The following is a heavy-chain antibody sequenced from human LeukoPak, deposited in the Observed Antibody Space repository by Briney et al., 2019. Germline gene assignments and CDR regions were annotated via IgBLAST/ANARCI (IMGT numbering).Heavy chain of an antibody. Sequence: SETLSLTCAVYGGSFSGNYWSWIRQPPGKGLEWIGEINHSGSTNYNPSLKSRVTISVDTSKNQFSLKLSSVAAADTAVYYCARDDLDAFDIWGQGTMVTVSS. CDR2: INHSGST. V-gene: IGHV4-34*01. CDR1: GGSFSGNY. CDR3: ARDDLDAFDI. J-gene: IGHJ3*02.